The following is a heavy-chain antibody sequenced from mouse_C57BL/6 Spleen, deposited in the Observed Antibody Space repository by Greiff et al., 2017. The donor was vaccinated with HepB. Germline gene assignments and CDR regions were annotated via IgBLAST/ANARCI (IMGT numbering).Heavy chain of an antibody. CDR3: ARYLYDGYYGFAY. J-gene: IGHJ3*01. CDR1: GFTFSDYG. V-gene: IGHV5-17*01. CDR2: ISSGSSTI. Sequence: EVHLVESGGGLVKPGGSLKLSCAASGFTFSDYGMHWVRQAPEKGLEWVAYISSGSSTIYYADTVKGRFTISRDNAKNTLFLQMTSLRSEDTAMYYCARYLYDGYYGFAYWGQGTLVTVSA. D-gene: IGHD2-3*01.